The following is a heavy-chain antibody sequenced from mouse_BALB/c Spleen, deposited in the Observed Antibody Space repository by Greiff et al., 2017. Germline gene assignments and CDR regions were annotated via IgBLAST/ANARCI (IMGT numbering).Heavy chain of an antibody. CDR1: GFTFSSYT. CDR3: ARQNWDGSFDY. D-gene: IGHD4-1*01. Sequence: EVKLMESGGDLVKPGGSLKLSCAASGFTFSSYTMSWVRQTPEKRLEWVAYISNGGGSTYYPDTVKGRFTISRDNAKNTLYLQMSSLKSEDTAMYYCARQNWDGSFDYWGQGTTLTVSS. CDR2: ISNGGGST. V-gene: IGHV5-12-2*01. J-gene: IGHJ2*01.